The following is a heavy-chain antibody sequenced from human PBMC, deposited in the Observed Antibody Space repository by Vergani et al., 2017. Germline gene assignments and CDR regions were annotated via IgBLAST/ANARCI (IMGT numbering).Heavy chain of an antibody. CDR3: ARDLRGDYVDYYYGMDV. CDR1: GFTFSSYS. CDR2: ISSSSSYI. J-gene: IGHJ6*02. V-gene: IGHV3-21*01. D-gene: IGHD4-17*01. Sequence: EVQLLESGGGLVQPGGSLRLSCAASGFTFSSYSMNWVRQAPGKGLEWVSSISSSSSYIYYADSVKGRFTISRDNAKNSLYLQMNSLRAEDTAVYYCARDLRGDYVDYYYGMDVWGQGTTVTVSS.